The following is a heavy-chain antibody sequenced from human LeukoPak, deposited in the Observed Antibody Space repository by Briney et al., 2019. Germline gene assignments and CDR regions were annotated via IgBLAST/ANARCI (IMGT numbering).Heavy chain of an antibody. V-gene: IGHV1-2*02. CDR1: GYTFTGYY. CDR2: INPNSGGT. Sequence: ASVKVSCKASGYTFTGYYMHWVRQAPGQGLEWMGWINPNSGGTNYAQKFQGRVTMTRDTSISTAYMELSRLRSDDTAVYYCARGGATSIAARRAFDIWGQGTMVTVSS. D-gene: IGHD6-6*01. J-gene: IGHJ3*02. CDR3: ARGGATSIAARRAFDI.